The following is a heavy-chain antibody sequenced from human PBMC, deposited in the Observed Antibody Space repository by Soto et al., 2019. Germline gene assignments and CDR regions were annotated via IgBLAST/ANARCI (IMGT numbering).Heavy chain of an antibody. V-gene: IGHV3-48*02. CDR3: ARDSNDADSGSYSGDY. CDR1: GFTFSSYS. J-gene: IGHJ4*02. Sequence: EVQLVESGGGFVQPGGSLRLSCAASGFTFSSYSMNWVRQAPGKGLAWVSYISSSSSTMYYADSVKGRFTISRDNAKNSLFLHMNSLRDEDTAVYYCARDSNDADSGSYSGDYWGQGTLVTVSS. CDR2: ISSSSSTM. D-gene: IGHD1-26*01.